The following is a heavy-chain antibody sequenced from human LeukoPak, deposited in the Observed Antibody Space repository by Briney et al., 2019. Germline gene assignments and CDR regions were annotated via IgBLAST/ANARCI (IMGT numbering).Heavy chain of an antibody. Sequence: PGGSLRLSCTGSGFTFDDYGMSWVRQAPGKGLEWVSAISGSGGSTYYADSVKGRFTISRDNSKNTLYLQMNSLRAEDTAVYYCAKDGGEYYDILTGYYPRLYYMDVWGKGTTVTISS. CDR3: AKDGGEYYDILTGYYPRLYYMDV. CDR1: GFTFDDYG. V-gene: IGHV3-23*01. CDR2: ISGSGGST. D-gene: IGHD3-9*01. J-gene: IGHJ6*03.